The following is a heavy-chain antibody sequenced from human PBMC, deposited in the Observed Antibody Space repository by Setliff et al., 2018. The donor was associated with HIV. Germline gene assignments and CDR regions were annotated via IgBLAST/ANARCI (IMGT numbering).Heavy chain of an antibody. D-gene: IGHD6-25*01. CDR3: ARGAWYTSGWHSSRYMDV. V-gene: IGHV1-8*02. CDR1: GYTFTSSD. Sequence: ASVKVSCKASGYTFTSSDIYWVRQATGQGLEWMGWVNPKSGNTGYAQKFQGRVIITRDTSISTVYMELRSLRSEDTAVYYCARGAWYTSGWHSSRYMDVWGKGTTVTVSS. J-gene: IGHJ6*03. CDR2: VNPKSGNT.